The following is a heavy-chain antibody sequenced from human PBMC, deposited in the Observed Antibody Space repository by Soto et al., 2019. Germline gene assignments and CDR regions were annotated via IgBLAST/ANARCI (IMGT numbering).Heavy chain of an antibody. J-gene: IGHJ4*02. CDR2: ISYDGSNK. CDR3: AGTFTDILTGYYPFDY. V-gene: IGHV3-30*03. Sequence: GGSLRLSCAASGFTFSSYGMHWVRQAPGKGLEWVAVISYDGSNKYYADSVKGRFTISRDNSKNTLYLQMNSLRAEDTAVYYCAGTFTDILTGYYPFDYWGQGTLVTVSS. D-gene: IGHD3-9*01. CDR1: GFTFSSYG.